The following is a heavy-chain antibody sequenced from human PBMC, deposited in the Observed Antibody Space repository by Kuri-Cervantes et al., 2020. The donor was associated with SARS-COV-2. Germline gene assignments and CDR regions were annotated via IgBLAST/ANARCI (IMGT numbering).Heavy chain of an antibody. CDR3: AREPIGWEIPQDAFDI. CDR1: GFTFSSYS. Sequence: GESLKISCAASGFTFSSYSMNWVRQAPGKGLEWVAVISYDGSNKYYADSVKGRFTISRDNSKNTLYLQMNSLRAEDTAVYYCAREPIGWEIPQDAFDIWGQGTMVTVSS. CDR2: ISYDGSNK. V-gene: IGHV3-30*03. J-gene: IGHJ3*02. D-gene: IGHD1-26*01.